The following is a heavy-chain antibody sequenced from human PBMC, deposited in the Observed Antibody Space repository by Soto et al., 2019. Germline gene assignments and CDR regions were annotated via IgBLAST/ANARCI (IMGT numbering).Heavy chain of an antibody. CDR3: ARDRPDSSGYYYLGNAFDI. D-gene: IGHD3-22*01. CDR1: GGSISSGDYY. CDR2: IYYSGST. Sequence: QVQLQESGPGLVKPSQTLSLTCTVSGGSISSGDYYWSWIRQPPGKGLEWIGYIYYSGSTYYNPSLKSRVTISVDTSKNQFSLKLSSVTAADTAVYYCARDRPDSSGYYYLGNAFDIWGQGTMVTVSS. J-gene: IGHJ3*02. V-gene: IGHV4-30-4*01.